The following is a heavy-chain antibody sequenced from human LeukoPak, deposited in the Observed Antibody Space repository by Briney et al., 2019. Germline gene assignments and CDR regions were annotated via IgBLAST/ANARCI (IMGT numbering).Heavy chain of an antibody. J-gene: IGHJ4*02. CDR1: GFTFSSYG. CDR3: ARDRSGSYSYYFDY. V-gene: IGHV3-33*01. CDR2: IWYDGSNK. D-gene: IGHD1-26*01. Sequence: PGRSLRLSCAASGFTFSSYGMHWVRQAPGKGLEWVAVIWYDGSNKYYADSVKGRFTISRDNSRNTLYLQMNSLRAEDTAVYYCARDRSGSYSYYFDYWGQGTLVTVSS.